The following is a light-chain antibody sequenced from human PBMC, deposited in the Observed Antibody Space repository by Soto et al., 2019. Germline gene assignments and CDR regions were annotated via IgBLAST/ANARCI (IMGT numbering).Light chain of an antibody. CDR2: EVT. Sequence: QSVLTQPPSASGSPGQSVTISCTGTSSDVGGYNFVSWYQQHPGKAPQLIIYEVTKRPSGVPDRFSGSKSGNTASLTISGLQAEDEADYYCSSYTTSSTRVFGPGTKVTV. J-gene: IGLJ1*01. CDR3: SSYTTSSTRV. V-gene: IGLV2-8*01. CDR1: SSDVGGYNF.